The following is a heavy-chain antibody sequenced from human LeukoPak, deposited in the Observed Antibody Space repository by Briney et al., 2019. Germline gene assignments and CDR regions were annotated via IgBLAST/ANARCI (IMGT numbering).Heavy chain of an antibody. D-gene: IGHD1-14*01. CDR1: GFTFSTYS. V-gene: IGHV3-21*06. CDR2: ISSNSRYI. Sequence: TGGSLRLSCAASGFTFSTYSMSWVRQAPGKGLEWVSSISSNSRYIYYADSMRGRFTISRDNAKNSLYLQMNSLRAEDTAVYYCARADAITYYFDYWGQGTLVTVSS. J-gene: IGHJ4*02. CDR3: ARADAITYYFDY.